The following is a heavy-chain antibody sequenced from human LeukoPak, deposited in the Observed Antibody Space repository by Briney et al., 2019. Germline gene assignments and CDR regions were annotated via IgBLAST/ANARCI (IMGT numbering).Heavy chain of an antibody. D-gene: IGHD6-13*01. V-gene: IGHV3-30*18. Sequence: GGSLRLSCATSGFTFSNYGIHWVRQAPGKGLEWVAVVSSDGIVQHYADSVKGRFTISRDNSKKTLYLQMNSLRGDDAAVYYCVKEGTALVSSWYDYWGQGTLVTVSS. J-gene: IGHJ4*02. CDR3: VKEGTALVSSWYDY. CDR2: VSSDGIVQ. CDR1: GFTFSNYG.